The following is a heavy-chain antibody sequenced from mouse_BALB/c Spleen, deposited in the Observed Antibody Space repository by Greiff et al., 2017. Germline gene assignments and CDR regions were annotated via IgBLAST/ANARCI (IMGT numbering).Heavy chain of an antibody. CDR2: ISSGGSYT. V-gene: IGHV5-6*01. Sequence: EVKVVESGGDLVKPGGSLKLSCAASGFTFSSYGMSWVRQTPDKRLEWVATISSGGSYTYYPDSVKGRFTISRDNAKNTLYLQMSSLKSEDTAMYYCARHGGKEAYFDYWGQGTTLTVSS. CDR1: GFTFSSYG. J-gene: IGHJ2*01. D-gene: IGHD2-1*01. CDR3: ARHGGKEAYFDY.